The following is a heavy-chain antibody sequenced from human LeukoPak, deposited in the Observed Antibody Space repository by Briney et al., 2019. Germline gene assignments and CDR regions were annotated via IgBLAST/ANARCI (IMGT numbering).Heavy chain of an antibody. CDR2: ISAYNGNT. CDR3: ARPQYSSGWYSVDY. V-gene: IGHV1-18*01. Sequence: ASVKVSSKASGYTFTSYGISWVRQAPGQGLEWMGWISAYNGNTNYAQKLQGRVTMTTDTSTSTAYMELRSLRSDDTAVYYCARPQYSSGWYSVDYWGQGTLVTVSS. J-gene: IGHJ4*02. CDR1: GYTFTSYG. D-gene: IGHD6-19*01.